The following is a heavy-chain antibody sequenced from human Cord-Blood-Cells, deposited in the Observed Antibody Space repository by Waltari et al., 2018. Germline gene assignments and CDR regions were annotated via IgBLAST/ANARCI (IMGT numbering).Heavy chain of an antibody. Sequence: EVQLLESGGGLVQPGGSLRLSCAASGFTFSSYAMSWVRQAPGKGLGWVSAISGSGGSTYYADSVKGRFTISRDNSKNTLYLQINSLRAEDTAVYYCAKSPVYGSGRSYWGQGTLVTVSS. J-gene: IGHJ4*02. V-gene: IGHV3-23*01. D-gene: IGHD3-10*01. CDR3: AKSPVYGSGRSY. CDR2: ISGSGGST. CDR1: GFTFSSYA.